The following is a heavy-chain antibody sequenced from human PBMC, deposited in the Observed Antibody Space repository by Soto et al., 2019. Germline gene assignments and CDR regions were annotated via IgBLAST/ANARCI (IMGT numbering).Heavy chain of an antibody. D-gene: IGHD3-3*01. CDR3: ARGRSRSYYALDV. Sequence: EVQLVESGGGLVQPGGSLRLSCTASGFTVSSNYMSWVRQAPGKGLDWVSIIYSGGSTYYADSAKGRVSISGDKSKNTRYLQRNSLRAEDTAVYYCARGRSRSYYALDVWGQGTTVTVSS. J-gene: IGHJ6*02. CDR1: GFTVSSNY. V-gene: IGHV3-66*01. CDR2: IYSGGST.